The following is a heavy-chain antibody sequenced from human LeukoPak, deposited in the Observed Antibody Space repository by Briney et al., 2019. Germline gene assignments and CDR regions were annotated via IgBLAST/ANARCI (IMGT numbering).Heavy chain of an antibody. D-gene: IGHD3-3*01. J-gene: IGHJ4*02. CDR2: IYYSGST. CDR1: GGSISSSSYY. V-gene: IGHV4-39*02. Sequence: SETLSLTCTVSGGSISSSSYYWGWIRQPPGKGLEWIGSIYYSGSTYYNPSLKSRVTISVDTSKNQFSLKLSSVTAADTAVYYCARDDRRFYDFWSGYYQTTHFDYWGQGTLVTVSS. CDR3: ARDDRRFYDFWSGYYQTTHFDY.